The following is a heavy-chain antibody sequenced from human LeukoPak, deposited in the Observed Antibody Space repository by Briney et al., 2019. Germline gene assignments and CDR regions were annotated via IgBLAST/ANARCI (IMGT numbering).Heavy chain of an antibody. CDR1: DFTFNKDW. D-gene: IGHD1-7*01. CDR3: ARDPTRGTT. J-gene: IGHJ4*02. Sequence: GGSLRLSCAASDFTFNKDWMNWVRQAPGKGLEWVSYISSSSSTIYYADSVKGRSTISRDNAKNSLYLQMNSLRAEDTAVYYCARDPTRGTTWGQGTLVTVSS. CDR2: ISSSSSTI. V-gene: IGHV3-48*01.